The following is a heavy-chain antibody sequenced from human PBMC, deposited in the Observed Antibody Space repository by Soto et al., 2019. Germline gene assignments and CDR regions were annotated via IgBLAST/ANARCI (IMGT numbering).Heavy chain of an antibody. D-gene: IGHD1-26*01. CDR3: AREVRPTSYWYGMDV. V-gene: IGHV3-11*06. CDR1: GFTFSDYY. J-gene: IGHJ6*02. Sequence: GGSLRLSCAASGFTFSDYYMSWIRQAPGKGLEWVSYISRSSSNTNYADSVKGRFTISRDNAKNSLFLQMNSLRAEDTAVYYCAREVRPTSYWYGMDVWGQGTRVTVAS. CDR2: ISRSSSNT.